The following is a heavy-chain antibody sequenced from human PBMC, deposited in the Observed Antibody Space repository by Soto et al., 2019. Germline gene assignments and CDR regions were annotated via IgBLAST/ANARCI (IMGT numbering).Heavy chain of an antibody. CDR1: GFSFSDHY. Sequence: GGSLILSCAASGFSFSDHYMSWIRQAPGKGLEWVSYISSSTFYTNYADSVKGRFTISRDNAKSSLYLQMNSLRAEDTAVYYCATDDSSVLEYFDYWGQGILVTVSS. J-gene: IGHJ4*02. D-gene: IGHD3-22*01. CDR2: ISSSTFYT. CDR3: ATDDSSVLEYFDY. V-gene: IGHV3-11*06.